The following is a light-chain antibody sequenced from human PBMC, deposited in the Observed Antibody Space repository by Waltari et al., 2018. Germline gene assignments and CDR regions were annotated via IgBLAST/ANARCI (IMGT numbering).Light chain of an antibody. CDR1: SSDIGGFNY. Sequence: QSALTQPASVSGSPGQSIPIPCTGTSSDIGGFNYVSWYQQHPGEAPKLMIYDVTQRPSGVSNRFSGSKSGSTASLTISGLQAGDEAHYYCSSYSSISTLVFGGGTKLSVL. J-gene: IGLJ2*01. CDR3: SSYSSISTLV. CDR2: DVT. V-gene: IGLV2-14*03.